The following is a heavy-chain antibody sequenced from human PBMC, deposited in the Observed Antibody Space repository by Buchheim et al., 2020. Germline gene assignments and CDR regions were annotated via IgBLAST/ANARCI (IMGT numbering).Heavy chain of an antibody. V-gene: IGHV4-30-4*08. CDR2: IYYSGST. Sequence: QVQLVESGGGLVKPGGSLRLSCAASGFTFSDYYMSWIRQAPGKGLEWIGYIYYSGSTYYNPSLKSRVTISVDTSKNQFSLKLSSVTAADTAVYYCARDGDCSSTSCQNPVGFDPWGQGTL. D-gene: IGHD2-2*01. CDR1: GFTFSDYY. CDR3: ARDGDCSSTSCQNPVGFDP. J-gene: IGHJ5*02.